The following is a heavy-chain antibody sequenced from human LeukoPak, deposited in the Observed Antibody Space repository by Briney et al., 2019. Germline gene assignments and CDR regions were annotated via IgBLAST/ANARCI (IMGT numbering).Heavy chain of an antibody. D-gene: IGHD1-26*01. Sequence: ASVKVSCKASGDTFTTYDVNWVRQATGQGLEWMGGLNPNSGNTGYVQKFQGRVTMTMNTSISTAYMELTSLTSEDTAVYYCARSTMGARRKYDYWGQGTLVTVSS. CDR1: GDTFTTYD. CDR3: ARSTMGARRKYDY. V-gene: IGHV1-8*01. J-gene: IGHJ4*02. CDR2: LNPNSGNT.